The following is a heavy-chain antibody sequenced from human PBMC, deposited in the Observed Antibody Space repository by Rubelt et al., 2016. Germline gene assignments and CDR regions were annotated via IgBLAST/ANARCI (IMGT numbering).Heavy chain of an antibody. CDR2: ISGSGGYT. J-gene: IGHJ6*02. Sequence: GFGGGLVQPGGSLRLSCAASGFSFSSHGINWVRQVPGKGLEWVSVISGSGGYTNYVDSVKGRFTISRDDSKNTLYLQMNSLRVEDTALYYCAKDRRYSSSRYAMDVWGQGTTVIVSS. D-gene: IGHD6-13*01. CDR1: GFSFSSHG. V-gene: IGHV3-23*01. CDR3: AKDRRYSSSRYAMDV.